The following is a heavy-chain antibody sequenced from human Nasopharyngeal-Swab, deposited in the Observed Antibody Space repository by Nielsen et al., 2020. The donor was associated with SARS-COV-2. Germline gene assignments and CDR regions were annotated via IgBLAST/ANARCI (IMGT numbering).Heavy chain of an antibody. CDR2: ISGSGGST. V-gene: IGHV3-23*01. J-gene: IGHJ6*02. Sequence: GESLKISCAASGFTFRSYAISWVRQAPGKGLEWVSAISGSGGSTYYADSVKGRFTIFRDNSKNTLYLQMNSLRAEDTAVYYCAKLALQQRVQVDYYGMDVWGQGTTVTVSS. CDR1: GFTFRSYA. CDR3: AKLALQQRVQVDYYGMDV. D-gene: IGHD6-13*01.